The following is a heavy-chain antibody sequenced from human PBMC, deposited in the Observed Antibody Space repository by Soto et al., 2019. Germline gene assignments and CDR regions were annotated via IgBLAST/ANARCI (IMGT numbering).Heavy chain of an antibody. V-gene: IGHV3-74*03. Sequence: EVQLVESGGDLVQPGGSLRLSCAASGFTFSGHWMHWVRQVPGKGLEWVSRINTDGGSSAYADSVKGRFTISRDNAKNTLYLRVSGLRAEDTAVYYCAREAGYCSRTSCYRRAFDTWGQGTTVPVSS. CDR3: AREAGYCSRTSCYRRAFDT. CDR1: GFTFSGHW. D-gene: IGHD2-2*01. J-gene: IGHJ3*02. CDR2: INTDGGSS.